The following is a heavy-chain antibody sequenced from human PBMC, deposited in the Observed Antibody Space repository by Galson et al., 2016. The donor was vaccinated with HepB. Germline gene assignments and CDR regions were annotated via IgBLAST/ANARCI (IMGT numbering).Heavy chain of an antibody. V-gene: IGHV3-23*01. CDR2: IYNSADTT. D-gene: IGHD5-12*01. CDR1: GFPFSRFA. CDR3: AKDLVATGISGTLDY. J-gene: IGHJ4*02. Sequence: SLRLSCAVSGFPFSRFAMTWVRQAPGRGLEWVASIYNSADTTHYVDSVKGRFTISRDNSRNTLYLQMRSLGAEDTAIYYCAKDLVATGISGTLDYWGQGTLVTVSS.